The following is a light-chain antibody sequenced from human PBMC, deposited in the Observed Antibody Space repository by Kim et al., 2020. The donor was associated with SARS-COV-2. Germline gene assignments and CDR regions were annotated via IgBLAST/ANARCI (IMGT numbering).Light chain of an antibody. J-gene: IGKJ2*01. V-gene: IGKV1-39*01. CDR2: AAS. Sequence: DIQMTQSPSSLSASVGDRVTITCRASQSINSYLNWYQQKPGKAPKVLIYAASSLQTGVPSRFSGSGSGTDFTLTISNVQHEDFASYSCQQSYSKPHTFGQGTKLEIK. CDR3: QQSYSKPHT. CDR1: QSINSY.